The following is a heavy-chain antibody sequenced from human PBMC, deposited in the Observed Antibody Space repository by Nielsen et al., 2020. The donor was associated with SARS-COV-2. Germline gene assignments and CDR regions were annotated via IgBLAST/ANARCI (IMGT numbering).Heavy chain of an antibody. V-gene: IGHV4-59*08. CDR1: GVSISSYY. Sequence: GSLRLSCTVSGVSISSYYWSWIRQTPGKGLEWIGYIHYSGSTNYNPSLKSRVTISVDTSKNQFSLKLSSVTAADTAVYYCARQGILRYFDWLLGGGWFDPWGQGTLVTVSS. J-gene: IGHJ5*02. CDR3: ARQGILRYFDWLLGGGWFDP. CDR2: IHYSGST. D-gene: IGHD3-9*01.